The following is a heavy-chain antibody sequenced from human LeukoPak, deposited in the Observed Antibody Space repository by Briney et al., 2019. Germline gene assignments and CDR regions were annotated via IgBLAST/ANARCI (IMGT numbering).Heavy chain of an antibody. Sequence: GSSVKVSCKASGGTFSSNTINWVRQAPGQGLEWMGRIIPILGIANYAQKFQGRVTITADKSTSTAYMELSSLRSEDTAVYYCARGGAIVVVPAAELRFDPWGQGTLVTVSS. CDR3: ARGGAIVVVPAAELRFDP. J-gene: IGHJ5*02. CDR2: IIPILGIA. V-gene: IGHV1-69*02. D-gene: IGHD2-2*01. CDR1: GGTFSSNT.